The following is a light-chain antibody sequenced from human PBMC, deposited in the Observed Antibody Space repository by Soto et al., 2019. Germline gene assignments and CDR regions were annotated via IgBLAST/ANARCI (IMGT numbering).Light chain of an antibody. CDR2: GAS. V-gene: IGKV3-20*01. J-gene: IGKJ1*01. Sequence: EIVLTQSPGTLSLSPGERATLSCLASQSVSSSYLAWYQQKPGQAPRLLIYGASSRATGIPDRFNGSGSGTDFTLTISRLEPEDFAVYYCQQYGSSPWTFGQGTKVDI. CDR3: QQYGSSPWT. CDR1: QSVSSSY.